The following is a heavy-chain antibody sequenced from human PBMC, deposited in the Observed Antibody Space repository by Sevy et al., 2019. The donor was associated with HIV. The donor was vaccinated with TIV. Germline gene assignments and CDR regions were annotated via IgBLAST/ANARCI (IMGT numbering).Heavy chain of an antibody. Sequence: GESLKISCKGSGYSFTSYWIGWVRQMPGKGLEWMGIIYPGDSDTRYSPSFQGQVTISANKSISTAYLQWSSLKASDTARYYCARSAIGSSWYDAFDIWGQGTMVTVSS. CDR1: GYSFTSYW. CDR2: IYPGDSDT. J-gene: IGHJ3*02. D-gene: IGHD6-13*01. V-gene: IGHV5-51*01. CDR3: ARSAIGSSWYDAFDI.